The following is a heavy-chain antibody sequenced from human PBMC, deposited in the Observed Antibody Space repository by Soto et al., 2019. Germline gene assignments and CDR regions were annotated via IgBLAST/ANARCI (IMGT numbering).Heavy chain of an antibody. Sequence: SVKVSCKASGGTFSSYAISWVRQAPGQGLEWMGGIIPIFGTANYAQKFQGRVTITADESTSTAYMELSSLRSEDTAVYYCARGVRFLEWLYYWRQGTLVTVSS. V-gene: IGHV1-69*13. D-gene: IGHD3-3*01. J-gene: IGHJ4*02. CDR1: GGTFSSYA. CDR3: ARGVRFLEWLYY. CDR2: IIPIFGTA.